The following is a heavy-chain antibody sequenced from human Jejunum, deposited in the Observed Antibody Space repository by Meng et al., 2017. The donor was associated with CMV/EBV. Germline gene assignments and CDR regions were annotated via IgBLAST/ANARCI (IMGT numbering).Heavy chain of an antibody. J-gene: IGHJ4*02. CDR1: GFTFDGYD. V-gene: IGHV3-23*01. D-gene: IGHD2-15*01. CDR3: AKASPYGGITYFDY. CDR2: ISGSGLST. Sequence: GFTFDGYDMIWVRQAPGRGLEWVSTISGSGLSTHYPDSVKGRFTISRDNSKNTLYLQMNSVRAEDTAVYYCAKASPYGGITYFDYWGQGTLVTVSS.